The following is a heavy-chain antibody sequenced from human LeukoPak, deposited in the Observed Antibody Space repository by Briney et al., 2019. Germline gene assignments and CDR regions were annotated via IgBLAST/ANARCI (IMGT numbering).Heavy chain of an antibody. D-gene: IGHD2-2*01. CDR2: INHSGST. CDR1: GGSFSGYY. Sequence: SETLSLTCAVYGGSFSGYYWSWIRQPPGKGLEWIGEINHSGSTNYNPSLKSRVTISVDTSKNQFSLKLSSVTAADTAVCYCARGQKSADIVVVPADGGYFDYWGQGTLVTVSS. CDR3: ARGQKSADIVVVPADGGYFDY. V-gene: IGHV4-34*01. J-gene: IGHJ4*02.